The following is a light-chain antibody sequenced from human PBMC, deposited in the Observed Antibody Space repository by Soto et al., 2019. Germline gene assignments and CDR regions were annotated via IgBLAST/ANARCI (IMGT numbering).Light chain of an antibody. V-gene: IGLV2-14*01. CDR2: DVN. CDR3: SSYTGSSTYVV. CDR1: SSDVGGYNY. J-gene: IGLJ2*01. Sequence: QSALTQPASVSGSPGQSITISCTGTSSDVGGYNYVSWYQQHPGKAPKLMIYDVNNRPSGVPNRFSGSKSGNTASLTISGLQAEDEADYYCSSYTGSSTYVVFGGGTQLTV.